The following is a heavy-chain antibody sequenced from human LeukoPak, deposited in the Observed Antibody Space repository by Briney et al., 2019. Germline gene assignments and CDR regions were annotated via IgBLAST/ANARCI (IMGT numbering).Heavy chain of an antibody. CDR2: IYPGDSDT. CDR3: ARIGPRPGMSPNNRQFDI. CDR1: GYSFTSYW. Sequence: GESLKISYKGSGYSFTSYWIGWVRQMPGKGLEWMGIIYPGDSDTRYSPSFQGQVTISADKSISTAYLQWSSLKAPDTAMYYCARIGPRPGMSPNNRQFDIWGQGTMVTVSS. V-gene: IGHV5-51*01. D-gene: IGHD1/OR15-1a*01. J-gene: IGHJ3*02.